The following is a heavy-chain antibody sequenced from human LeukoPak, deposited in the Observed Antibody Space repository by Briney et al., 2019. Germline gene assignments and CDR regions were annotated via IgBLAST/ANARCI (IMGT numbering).Heavy chain of an antibody. J-gene: IGHJ5*02. D-gene: IGHD3-10*01. Sequence: PGGSLRLSCAASGFPFSDYVMHWVRQAPGKGLEWVAFIRYDGSNKYYADSVKGRFTISRDNSKNTLYLQMNSLRAEDTAVYYCAKDYSKTSYYGSGTYYRPNWFDPWGQGTLVTVSS. CDR3: AKDYSKTSYYGSGTYYRPNWFDP. CDR1: GFPFSDYV. CDR2: IRYDGSNK. V-gene: IGHV3-30*02.